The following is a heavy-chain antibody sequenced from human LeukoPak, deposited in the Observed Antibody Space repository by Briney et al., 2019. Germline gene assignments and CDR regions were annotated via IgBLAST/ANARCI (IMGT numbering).Heavy chain of an antibody. V-gene: IGHV3-21*01. D-gene: IGHD4-17*01. CDR2: ISSSSSYI. J-gene: IGHJ3*02. CDR3: ARDLRGDYGAFDI. Sequence: NPGGSLRLSCAASGFTFSSYSMNWVRQAPGKGLEWVSSISSSSSYIYYADSVKGRFTISRDNAKNSLYLQMNSLRAEDTAVYYCARDLRGDYGAFDIWGQGTMVTVSS. CDR1: GFTFSSYS.